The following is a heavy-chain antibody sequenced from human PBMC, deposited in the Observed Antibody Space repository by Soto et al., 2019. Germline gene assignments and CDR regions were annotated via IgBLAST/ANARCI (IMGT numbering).Heavy chain of an antibody. J-gene: IGHJ6*02. CDR1: GFTFSSYG. CDR3: ASEYCSGGRCYYYGMDV. V-gene: IGHV3-33*01. D-gene: IGHD2-15*01. CDR2: IWYDGSKK. Sequence: PGGSLRLSCAASGFTFSSYGMHWVRQAPGKGLEWVAVIWYDGSKKYYADSVKGRFTISRDNSKNTLYLQMNSLRAEDTAVYYCASEYCSGGRCYYYGMDVWGHGTTVTVSS.